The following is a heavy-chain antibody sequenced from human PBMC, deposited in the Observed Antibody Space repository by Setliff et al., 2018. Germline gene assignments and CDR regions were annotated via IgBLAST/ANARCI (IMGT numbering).Heavy chain of an antibody. CDR2: ISRSSTYI. Sequence: LRLSCAASGFTFSTHSMNWVRQAPGKGLEWVSSISRSSTYIYYADSMKGRFTISRDNAKNSLYLQMNSLRAEDTAVSYCASAGHSGSWFPFDAFHIWGQGTMVTVSS. CDR3: ASAGHSGSWFPFDAFHI. J-gene: IGHJ3*02. CDR1: GFTFSTHS. D-gene: IGHD6-13*01. V-gene: IGHV3-21*01.